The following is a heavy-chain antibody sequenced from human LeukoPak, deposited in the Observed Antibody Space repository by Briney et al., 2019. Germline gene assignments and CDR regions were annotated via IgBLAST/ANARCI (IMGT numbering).Heavy chain of an antibody. CDR3: ARRAGSGSTKVFDI. Sequence: SETLSLTCTVSGGSISSDSYYWGWIRQPPGKGLQWIGCIYYSGSTYYKPSLKSRVTISVDTSKNQFSLKLTSVTAADTAVYYCARRAGSGSTKVFDIWGQGTMVTVSS. D-gene: IGHD3-10*01. CDR2: IYYSGST. CDR1: GGSISSDSYY. V-gene: IGHV4-39*01. J-gene: IGHJ3*02.